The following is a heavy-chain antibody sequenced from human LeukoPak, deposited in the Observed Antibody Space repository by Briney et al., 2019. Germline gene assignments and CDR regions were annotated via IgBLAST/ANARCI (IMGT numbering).Heavy chain of an antibody. J-gene: IGHJ4*02. V-gene: IGHV3-7*04. CDR3: ARPTVTRYLFDY. Sequence: GGSLRLPCAASGFSFSTYYMSWVRQAPGKGLEWVANIKQDGSEKYYVDSVKGRFTISRDNAKNSLYLQMNSLRAEDTAVYYCARPTVTRYLFDYWGQGTLVTVSS. D-gene: IGHD4-17*01. CDR1: GFSFSTYY. CDR2: IKQDGSEK.